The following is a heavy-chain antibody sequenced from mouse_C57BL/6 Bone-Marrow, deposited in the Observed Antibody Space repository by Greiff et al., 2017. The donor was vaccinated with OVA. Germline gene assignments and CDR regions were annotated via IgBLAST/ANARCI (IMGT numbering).Heavy chain of an antibody. D-gene: IGHD2-2*01. CDR3: ARPGYMRGNYAMDY. CDR2: INPNYGTT. V-gene: IGHV1-39*01. Sequence: VQLQQSGPELVKPGASVKISCKASGYSFTDYNMNWVKQSNGKSLEWIGVINPNYGTTSYNQKFKGKATLTVDQSSSTAYMQLSSLTSEDSAVYYCARPGYMRGNYAMDYWGQGTSVTVSS. CDR1: GYSFTDYN. J-gene: IGHJ4*01.